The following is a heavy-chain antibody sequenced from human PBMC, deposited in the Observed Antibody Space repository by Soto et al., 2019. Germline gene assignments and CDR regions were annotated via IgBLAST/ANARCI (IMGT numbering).Heavy chain of an antibody. CDR3: ARVRAAADQRLQAMSYYYYGMDV. V-gene: IGHV1-69*01. Sequence: QVQLVQSGAEVKKPGSSVKVSCKASGGTFSSYAISWVRQAPGQGLECMGGVIPIFGTANYAQQFQGKVTFTADESTISAYMELRSLRSDDTAVFYCARVRAAADQRLQAMSYYYYGMDVWGQGTTFTVSS. CDR1: GGTFSSYA. D-gene: IGHD6-25*01. J-gene: IGHJ6*02. CDR2: VIPIFGTA.